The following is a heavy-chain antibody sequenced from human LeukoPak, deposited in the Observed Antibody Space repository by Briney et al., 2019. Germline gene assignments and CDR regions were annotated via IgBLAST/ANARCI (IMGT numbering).Heavy chain of an antibody. CDR1: GFTFSSYS. CDR2: ISSSSYI. D-gene: IGHD3-22*01. Sequence: PRGSLRLSCAASGFTFSSYSMNWVRQAPGKGLEWVSSISSSSYIYYADSVKGRFTISRDNAKNSLYLQMNSLRAEDTAVYYCAREQDTYYYDSSGHDAFDIWGQGTMVTVSS. J-gene: IGHJ3*02. CDR3: AREQDTYYYDSSGHDAFDI. V-gene: IGHV3-21*01.